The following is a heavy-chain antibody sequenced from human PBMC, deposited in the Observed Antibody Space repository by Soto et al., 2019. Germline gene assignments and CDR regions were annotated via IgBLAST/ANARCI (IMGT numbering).Heavy chain of an antibody. CDR1: GYTFTSYD. CDR3: AVTSYYIWGSYRYTGLNAFDI. V-gene: IGHV1-8*01. D-gene: IGHD3-16*02. Sequence: GASVKVSCKASGYTFTSYDINWVRQATGQGLEWMGWMNPNSGNTGYAQKFQGRVTMTRNTSISTAYMELSSLRSEDTAVYYCAVTSYYIWGSYRYTGLNAFDIWGQGTMVTVS. J-gene: IGHJ3*02. CDR2: MNPNSGNT.